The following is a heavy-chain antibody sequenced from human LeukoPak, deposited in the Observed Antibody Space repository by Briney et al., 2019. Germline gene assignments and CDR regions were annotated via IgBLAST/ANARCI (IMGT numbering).Heavy chain of an antibody. Sequence: GGSLRLSCEASGFTFSNYAMSWVRQAPGKGLEWVSGISDITYYADSVKGRFTISRDNSKNTLYLQMNSLRAEDTAVYYCAREGGGYDTYYYYYYMDVWGKGTAVTVSS. V-gene: IGHV3-23*01. CDR2: ISDIT. D-gene: IGHD5-12*01. CDR3: AREGGGYDTYYYYYYMDV. CDR1: GFTFSNYA. J-gene: IGHJ6*03.